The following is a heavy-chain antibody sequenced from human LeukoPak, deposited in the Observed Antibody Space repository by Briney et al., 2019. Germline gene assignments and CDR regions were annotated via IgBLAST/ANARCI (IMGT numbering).Heavy chain of an antibody. CDR1: GGTFSSYA. V-gene: IGHV1-69*05. CDR3: ARRGDSMGDAFDI. CDR2: IIPIFGTA. J-gene: IGHJ3*02. Sequence: SVKVSCKASGGTFSSYAISWVRQAPGQGLEWMGGIIPIFGTANYAQKFQGRVTITTDESTSTAYMELSSLRSEDTAVYYCARRGDSMGDAFDIWGQGTMVTVSS. D-gene: IGHD3-16*01.